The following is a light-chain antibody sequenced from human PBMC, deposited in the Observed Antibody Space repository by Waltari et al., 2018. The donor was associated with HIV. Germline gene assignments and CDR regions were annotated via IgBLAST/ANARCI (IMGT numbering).Light chain of an antibody. V-gene: IGKV3-20*01. CDR3: QQYDSSFPVYT. CDR2: GSS. J-gene: IGKJ2*01. Sequence: EIVLTQSPDTLSLSPGERSTLSCRASQSVTSNYLAWYQQKPGQAPRLLIYGSSRRATGIPDRFSGSGSATDFTLTISRLEPEDSAVYYCQQYDSSFPVYTFGQGTKLEIK. CDR1: QSVTSNY.